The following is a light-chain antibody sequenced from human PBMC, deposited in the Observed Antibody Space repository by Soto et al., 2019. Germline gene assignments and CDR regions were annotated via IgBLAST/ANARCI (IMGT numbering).Light chain of an antibody. CDR1: ESLSTY. CDR3: QNYNDLPFT. Sequence: EIVTTQSPATLSVSPGERVTLSCRASESLSTYLAWYQQKPGQAPRLLIYGASTKATGIPARFSGSGSATDFTLTISSLQSEDFSVYYCQNYNDLPFTFGQGTRLEI. CDR2: GAS. J-gene: IGKJ5*01. V-gene: IGKV3-15*01.